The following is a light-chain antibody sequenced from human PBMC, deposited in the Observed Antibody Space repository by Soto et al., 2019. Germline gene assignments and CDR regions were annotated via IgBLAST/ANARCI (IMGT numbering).Light chain of an antibody. CDR1: QSVRSS. CDR2: DAS. V-gene: IGKV3-15*01. CDR3: QQYNNWPPT. Sequence: EIVMTQSPATLSVSPGERATLSFRASQSVRSSLAWYQQTPGQAPRLLVFDASTRATGIPARFSGSGSGTEFTLTISSLQSEDSAVFYCQQYNNWPPTFGQGTRLEI. J-gene: IGKJ5*01.